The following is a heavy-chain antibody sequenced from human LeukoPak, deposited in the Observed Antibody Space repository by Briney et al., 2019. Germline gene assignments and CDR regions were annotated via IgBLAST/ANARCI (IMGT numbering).Heavy chain of an antibody. CDR2: ISSRSRYT. D-gene: IGHD1-26*01. V-gene: IGHV3-11*05. CDR3: AREQNHNKCELLSFDC. CDR1: GFTFSDYY. J-gene: IGHJ4*02. Sequence: GGSLRLSCAASGFTFSDYYMSWIRQAPGKGLEWVSYISSRSRYTNYADSVKGRFTISRDNAKNSLYLQMNSLRAEDTAVYYCAREQNHNKCELLSFDCWGQGTLVTVSS.